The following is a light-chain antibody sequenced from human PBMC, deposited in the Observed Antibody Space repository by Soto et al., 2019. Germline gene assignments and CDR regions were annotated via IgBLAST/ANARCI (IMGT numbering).Light chain of an antibody. Sequence: EVVMTQSPATLSGSPGESVTLSCRASQSINYNLAWYQQRPGQAPRLLIYSASTRATGIPARFGGSGSETEFTLTISSLQSEDFAVYYYQQYDNWPPEYTFGQGTRLEIK. J-gene: IGKJ2*01. V-gene: IGKV3-15*01. CDR1: QSINYN. CDR3: QQYDNWPPEYT. CDR2: SAS.